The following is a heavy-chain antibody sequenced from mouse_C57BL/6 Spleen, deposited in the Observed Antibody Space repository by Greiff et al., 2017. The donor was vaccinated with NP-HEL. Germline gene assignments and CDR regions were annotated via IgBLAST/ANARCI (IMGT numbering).Heavy chain of an antibody. V-gene: IGHV5-4*01. J-gene: IGHJ2*01. CDR1: GFTFSSSA. D-gene: IGHD2-12*01. CDR2: ISDGGSYT. CDR3: AREADYNFDY. Sequence: EVKLMESGGGLVKPGGSLKLSCAASGFTFSSSAMSWVRQTPEKRLEWVATISDGGSYTYYPDNVKGRFTSSRDNAKNNLYLQMSHLKSEDTAMYYCAREADYNFDYWGQGTTLTVSS.